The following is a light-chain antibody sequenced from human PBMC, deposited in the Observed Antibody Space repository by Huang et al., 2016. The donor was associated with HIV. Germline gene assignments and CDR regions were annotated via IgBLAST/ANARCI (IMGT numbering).Light chain of an antibody. V-gene: IGKV3-15*01. CDR2: GTA. Sequence: EIVMTQSPATLSVSPGERATLSCRASQSVKTNLAWYQQKPGQAPRLLIYGTATRATGIPVRFSGSGSATEFSLTISSLQSDDFAVYYCQQYDKWPPGTFGQGTKLEIK. CDR1: QSVKTN. J-gene: IGKJ2*02. CDR3: QQYDKWPPGT.